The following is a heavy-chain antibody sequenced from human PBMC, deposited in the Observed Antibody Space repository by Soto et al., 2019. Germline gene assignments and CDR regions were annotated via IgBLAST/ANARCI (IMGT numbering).Heavy chain of an antibody. CDR1: GFSFSNAW. CDR2: IKRKIDGEAT. CDR3: TTGSVEGV. D-gene: IGHD2-15*01. J-gene: IGHJ6*02. V-gene: IGHV3-15*07. Sequence: EVQLVESGGGLVKLGESLRLSCAASGFSFSNAWMNWVRQAPGKGLEWVGRIKRKIDGEATDYAGPVKGRFTVFRDDSKSALYLQMNSLKGDDTAVYYCTTGSVEGVWGQGTTVTVS.